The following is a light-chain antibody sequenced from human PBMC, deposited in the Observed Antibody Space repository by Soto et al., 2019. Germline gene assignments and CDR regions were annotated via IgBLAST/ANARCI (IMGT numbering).Light chain of an antibody. CDR1: QTINTW. V-gene: IGKV1-5*03. J-gene: IGKJ1*01. CDR3: HQYDTYPWT. Sequence: DIQMTQSPSTLSASVGDRVTITCRASQTINTWLAWYQQKPGTAPKLLIHKASSLESGVPPRFSGSASGTEFTLTIGSLQPDDFATYYCHQYDTYPWTFGQGTKVEVK. CDR2: KAS.